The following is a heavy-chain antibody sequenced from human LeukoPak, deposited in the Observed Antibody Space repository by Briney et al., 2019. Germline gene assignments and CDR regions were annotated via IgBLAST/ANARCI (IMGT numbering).Heavy chain of an antibody. CDR3: ARVWRGYDYNYYYGMDV. CDR1: GGSISSGGYY. Sequence: PSETLSLTCTVSGGSISSGGYYWSWIRQHPGKGLEWIGYIYYSGSTYYNPSLKSRVTISVDTSKNQFSLKLSSVTAADTAVYYCARVWRGYDYNYYYGMDVWGQGTTVTVSS. V-gene: IGHV4-31*03. D-gene: IGHD5-12*01. J-gene: IGHJ6*02. CDR2: IYYSGST.